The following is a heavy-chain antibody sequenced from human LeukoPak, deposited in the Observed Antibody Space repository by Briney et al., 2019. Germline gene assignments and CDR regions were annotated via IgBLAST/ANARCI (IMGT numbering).Heavy chain of an antibody. Sequence: PSETLSLTCTVSGGSLSFYYWSWIRQSPGKRLEWIGNIYYSGTTYYNPSLKSRVTISVDTSKNQFSLKLSSVTAADTVVYYCARQGVAGAKKYYIDSWGQGTLVTVSS. J-gene: IGHJ4*02. CDR2: IYYSGTT. V-gene: IGHV4-59*08. CDR3: ARQGVAGAKKYYIDS. CDR1: GGSLSFYY. D-gene: IGHD6-13*01.